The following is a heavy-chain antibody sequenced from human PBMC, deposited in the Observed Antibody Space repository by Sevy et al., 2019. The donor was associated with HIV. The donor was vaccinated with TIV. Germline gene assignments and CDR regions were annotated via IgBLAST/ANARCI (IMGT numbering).Heavy chain of an antibody. CDR2: IIPIFGTA. Sequence: ASVKVSCKASGGTFSSYAISWVRQAPGQGLEWMGGIIPIFGTANYAQKFQGRVTITADESTSTAYMELSSLRAEDTAVYYCASGSLDSTGYPFDYWGQGTLVTVSS. J-gene: IGHJ4*02. CDR1: GGTFSSYA. CDR3: ASGSLDSTGYPFDY. D-gene: IGHD3-22*01. V-gene: IGHV1-69*13.